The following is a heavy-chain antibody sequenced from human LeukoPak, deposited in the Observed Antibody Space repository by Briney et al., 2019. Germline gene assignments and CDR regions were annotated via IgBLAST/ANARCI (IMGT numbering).Heavy chain of an antibody. CDR1: GGSISSYY. V-gene: IGHV4-59*12. D-gene: IGHD3-10*01. CDR3: AREGLNMVRGVIPKEAWGWFDP. Sequence: PSETLSLTCTVSGGSISSYYWSWIRQPPGKGLEWIGYIYYSGSTNYNPSLKSRVTISVDTSKNQFSLKLNSVTAADTAVYYCAREGLNMVRGVIPKEAWGWFDPWGQGTLVTVSS. J-gene: IGHJ5*02. CDR2: IYYSGST.